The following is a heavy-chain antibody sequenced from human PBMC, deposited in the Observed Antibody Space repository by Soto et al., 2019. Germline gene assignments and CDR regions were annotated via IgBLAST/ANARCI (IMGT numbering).Heavy chain of an antibody. CDR1: GYSFTSYW. Sequence: PGESLKISCKGSGYSFTSYWIGWVRQMPGKGLEWMGIIYPGDSDTRYSPSFQGQVTISADKSISTAYLQWSSLKASDTAMYYCARPHKEMATRRSKTKNPGGAFDIWGQGTMVTVSS. CDR2: IYPGDSDT. V-gene: IGHV5-51*01. D-gene: IGHD5-12*01. J-gene: IGHJ3*02. CDR3: ARPHKEMATRRSKTKNPGGAFDI.